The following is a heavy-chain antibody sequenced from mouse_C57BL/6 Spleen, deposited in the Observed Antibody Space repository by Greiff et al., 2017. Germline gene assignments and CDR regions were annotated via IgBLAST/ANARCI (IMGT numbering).Heavy chain of an antibody. Sequence: QVQLQQSGPGLVQPSQSLSITCTVSGFSLTSYGVHWVRPSPGKGLEWLGVIWSGGSTDYNGAFISRLSISKDNSKSQVFFKMNSLQADDTAIYYCARNLGDGYYSYAMDYWGQGTSVTVSS. D-gene: IGHD2-3*01. CDR1: GFSLTSYG. J-gene: IGHJ4*01. CDR3: ARNLGDGYYSYAMDY. CDR2: IWSGGST. V-gene: IGHV2-2*01.